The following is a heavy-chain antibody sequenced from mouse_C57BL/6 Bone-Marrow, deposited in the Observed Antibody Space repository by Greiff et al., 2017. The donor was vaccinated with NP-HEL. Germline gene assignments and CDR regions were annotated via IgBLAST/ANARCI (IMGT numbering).Heavy chain of an antibody. Sequence: EVQLQQSGAELVRPGASVKLSCTASGFNIKDYYMHWVKQRPEQGLEWIGWIDPEDGDTEYAPKFQGKVTMTADTSSNTAYLQLSSLTSEDTAVYYCTAGYYGSSFDYWGQGTTLTVSS. CDR1: GFNIKDYY. D-gene: IGHD1-1*01. V-gene: IGHV14-1*01. CDR3: TAGYYGSSFDY. J-gene: IGHJ2*01. CDR2: IDPEDGDT.